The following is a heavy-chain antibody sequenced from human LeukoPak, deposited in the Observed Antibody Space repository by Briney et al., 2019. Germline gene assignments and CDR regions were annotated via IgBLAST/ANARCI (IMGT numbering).Heavy chain of an antibody. V-gene: IGHV3-21*01. CDR1: GFTFGPYS. CDR2: TSSSSSYV. J-gene: IGHJ4*02. D-gene: IGHD3-16*02. CDR3: ARDNYVWGSYRYDYFDY. Sequence: GGSLRLSCAASGFTFGPYSMNWVRQAPGKGLEWVSSTSSSSSYVYYADSVKGRFTISRDNAKNSLYLQMNSLRAEDTAVYYCARDNYVWGSYRYDYFDYWGQGTLVTVSS.